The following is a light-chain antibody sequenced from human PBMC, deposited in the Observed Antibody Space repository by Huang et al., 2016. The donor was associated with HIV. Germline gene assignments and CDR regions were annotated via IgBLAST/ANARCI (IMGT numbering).Light chain of an antibody. CDR3: QQTSTSVLT. CDR1: QTISTY. J-gene: IGKJ3*01. V-gene: IGKV1-39*01. Sequence: DIQMTQSPSSLSACVGDRVTITFRASQTISTYLNWYQQKPGKAPDLLIYGASILQSGVPSRFSGAGSGTNFTLTIRSLQPEDYATYYCQQTSTSVLTFGPGTTVDI. CDR2: GAS.